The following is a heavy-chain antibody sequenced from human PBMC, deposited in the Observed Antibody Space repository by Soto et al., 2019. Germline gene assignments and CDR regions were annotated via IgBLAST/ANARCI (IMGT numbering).Heavy chain of an antibody. CDR3: VHRHGYSGSYLSGFDY. V-gene: IGHV2-5*01. CDR2: IYWNGDT. D-gene: IGHD1-26*01. Sequence: QITLKEAGPTLVKPTQTLTLTCTFSGFSLSSSEVGVGWIRQPPGKALEFLTLIYWNGDTRYSPSLRSRLTITEDTSKNQVVLTMTNMDPVDTATYYCVHRHGYSGSYLSGFDYWGQGTLVTVSS. CDR1: GFSLSSSEVG. J-gene: IGHJ4*02.